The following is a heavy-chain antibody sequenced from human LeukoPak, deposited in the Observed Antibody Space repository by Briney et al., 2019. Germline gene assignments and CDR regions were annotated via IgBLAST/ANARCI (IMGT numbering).Heavy chain of an antibody. CDR2: INPNSGGT. Sequence: ASVKVSCKASGYTFTSYDINWVRQATGQGLEWMGWINPNSGGTNYAQKFQGRVTMTRDTSISTAYMELSRLRSDDTAVYYCAREVGISWATDYYYMDVWGKGTTVTVSS. V-gene: IGHV1-2*02. CDR1: GYTFTSYD. D-gene: IGHD2-15*01. J-gene: IGHJ6*03. CDR3: AREVGISWATDYYYMDV.